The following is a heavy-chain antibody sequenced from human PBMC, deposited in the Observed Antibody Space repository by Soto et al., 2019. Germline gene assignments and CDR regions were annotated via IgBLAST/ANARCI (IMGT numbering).Heavy chain of an antibody. CDR1: GFTFGDYA. D-gene: IGHD6-19*01. J-gene: IGHJ4*02. V-gene: IGHV3-9*01. CDR3: AKSHTTSGWYVTNDY. Sequence: LILSCAASGFTFGDYAMQWVRQAPGKGLEWVSAISWNSGSIDYADSVKGRFTISRDNAKNSLYLQMNSLRAEDAALYYCAKSHTTSGWYVTNDYWGQGTRVTVSS. CDR2: ISWNSGSI.